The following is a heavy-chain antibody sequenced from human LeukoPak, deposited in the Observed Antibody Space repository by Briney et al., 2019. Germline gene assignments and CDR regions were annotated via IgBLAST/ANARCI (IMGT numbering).Heavy chain of an antibody. CDR2: INPNSGGT. Sequence: ASVKVSCKASGYTFTGYYMHWVRQAPGQGLEWMGWINPNSGGTNYAQKFQGWATMTTDTSTSTAYMELRSLRSDDTAVYYCARDGEGTTGTNPPGGHWGQGTLVTVSS. J-gene: IGHJ4*02. CDR1: GYTFTGYY. D-gene: IGHD1-1*01. CDR3: ARDGEGTTGTNPPGGH. V-gene: IGHV1-2*04.